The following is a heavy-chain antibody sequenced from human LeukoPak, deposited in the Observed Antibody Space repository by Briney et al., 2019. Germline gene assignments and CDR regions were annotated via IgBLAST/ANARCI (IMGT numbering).Heavy chain of an antibody. D-gene: IGHD1-26*01. Sequence: GGSLRLSCAASRFTLSSYSMNWIRQARGKGLEWVSSISSSGSYIYYADSVKGRFTISRDNAKNSLYLQMNSLRAEDTAVYYCARASAASGVNWFDPWGQGTLVTVSS. J-gene: IGHJ5*02. CDR2: ISSSGSYI. V-gene: IGHV3-21*01. CDR3: ARASAASGVNWFDP. CDR1: RFTLSSYS.